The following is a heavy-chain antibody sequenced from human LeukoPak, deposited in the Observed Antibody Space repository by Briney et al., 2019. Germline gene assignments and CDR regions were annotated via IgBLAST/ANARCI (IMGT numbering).Heavy chain of an antibody. CDR3: ARACTSTSCHENNWFDP. V-gene: IGHV1-18*01. CDR1: GYRFTSYG. J-gene: IGHJ5*02. Sequence: GASVKVSCKASGYRFTSYGISWVRQAPGQGLEWMGWISAYNGNTNYAQKLQGRVTMTTDISTSTAYMELRSLRSDDTAVYYCARACTSTSCHENNWFDPWGQGTLVIVSS. CDR2: ISAYNGNT. D-gene: IGHD2-2*01.